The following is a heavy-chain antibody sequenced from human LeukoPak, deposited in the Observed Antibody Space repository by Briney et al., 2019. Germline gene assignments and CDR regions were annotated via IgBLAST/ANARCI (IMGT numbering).Heavy chain of an antibody. D-gene: IGHD4-11*01. CDR1: GYTFNGFY. Sequence: ASVKVSCKASGYTFNGFYLHWVRQAPGQGLEWMGWINPNSGGTNYAQKFQGRFTMTRDTSISTAYMELSRLRSDDTAVYYCARWMATVTTPDYWGQGTLVTVSS. V-gene: IGHV1-2*02. CDR2: INPNSGGT. CDR3: ARWMATVTTPDY. J-gene: IGHJ4*02.